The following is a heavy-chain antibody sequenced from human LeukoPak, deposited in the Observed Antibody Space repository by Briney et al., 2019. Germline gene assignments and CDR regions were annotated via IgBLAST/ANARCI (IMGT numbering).Heavy chain of an antibody. V-gene: IGHV1-24*01. D-gene: IGHD6-19*01. CDR2: FDPEDGET. CDR1: GYTLTELS. Sequence: ASVKVSCKVSGYTLTELSMHWVRQAPGKGLEWMGGFDPEDGETIYAQKFQGRVTMTRDTSISTAYMELSRLRSDDTAVYYCARVRGSGWYAPEDYWGQGTLVTVSS. CDR3: ARVRGSGWYAPEDY. J-gene: IGHJ4*02.